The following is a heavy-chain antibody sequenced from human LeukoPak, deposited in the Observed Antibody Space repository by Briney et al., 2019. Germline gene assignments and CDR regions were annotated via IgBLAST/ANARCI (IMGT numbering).Heavy chain of an antibody. J-gene: IGHJ3*01. CDR2: ISGSGDST. CDR1: KFTFSSYA. Sequence: PGGSLRLSCAASKFTFSSYAMSWVRQAPGKGLEWVSSISGSGDSTYYADSVKGRFTISRDNSKNTLYLQMSSLRVEDTAIYFCAREEHRLAEAGTSAFDLGGQGTLVTVSP. D-gene: IGHD6-13*01. V-gene: IGHV3-23*01. CDR3: AREEHRLAEAGTSAFDL.